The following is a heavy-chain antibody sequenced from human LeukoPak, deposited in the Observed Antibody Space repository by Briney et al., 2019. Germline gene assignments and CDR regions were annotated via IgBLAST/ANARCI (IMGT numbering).Heavy chain of an antibody. J-gene: IGHJ4*02. Sequence: GGSLRLSCAAYGFTFSSYGMHWVRQAPGKGLEWVVVISYDGSNKYYADSVKGRFTISRDNSKNTLYLQMNSLRAEDTAVYYCAKKGSKQWLVPGVDYWGQGTLVTVSS. CDR1: GFTFSSYG. CDR3: AKKGSKQWLVPGVDY. D-gene: IGHD6-19*01. CDR2: ISYDGSNK. V-gene: IGHV3-30*18.